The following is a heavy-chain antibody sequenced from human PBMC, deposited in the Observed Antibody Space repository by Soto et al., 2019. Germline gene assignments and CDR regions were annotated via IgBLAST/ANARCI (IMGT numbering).Heavy chain of an antibody. Sequence: SETLSLTCTVSGGSISSYYWSWIRQPPGKGLEWIGYIYYSGSTNYNPSLKSRVTISVDTSKNQFSLKLSSVTAADTAVYYCARGLGNYYYMDVWGKGTTVTVSS. CDR2: IYYSGST. J-gene: IGHJ6*03. V-gene: IGHV4-59*01. D-gene: IGHD2-21*01. CDR1: GGSISSYY. CDR3: ARGLGNYYYMDV.